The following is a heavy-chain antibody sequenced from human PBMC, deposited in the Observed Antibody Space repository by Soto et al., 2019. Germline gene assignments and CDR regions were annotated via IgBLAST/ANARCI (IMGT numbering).Heavy chain of an antibody. CDR2: ISAYNGNT. D-gene: IGHD1-7*01. V-gene: IGHV1-18*01. CDR3: ARDRITGTTGAEYFQH. Sequence: ASVKVSCKASGYTFTSYGISWVRQAPGQGLEWMGWISAYNGNTNYAQKLQGRVTMTTDTSTSTAYMELRSLRSDDTAVYYCARDRITGTTGAEYFQHWGQGTLVTVSS. J-gene: IGHJ1*01. CDR1: GYTFTSYG.